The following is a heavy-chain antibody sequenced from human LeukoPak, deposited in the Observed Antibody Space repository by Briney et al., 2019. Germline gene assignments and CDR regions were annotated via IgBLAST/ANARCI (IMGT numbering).Heavy chain of an antibody. CDR2: INEVGGEK. V-gene: IGHV3-7*02. D-gene: IGHD6-19*01. CDR3: ARGGSGSGWYEPRDY. Sequence: GGSLRLSCAASGFTFSRFWMSWVRQAPGKGLDWVANINEVGGEKYYVDSVKGRFTISRDNAKNTLYLQMNSLRAEDTAVYYCARGGSGSGWYEPRDYWGQGTLVTVSS. J-gene: IGHJ4*02. CDR1: GFTFSRFW.